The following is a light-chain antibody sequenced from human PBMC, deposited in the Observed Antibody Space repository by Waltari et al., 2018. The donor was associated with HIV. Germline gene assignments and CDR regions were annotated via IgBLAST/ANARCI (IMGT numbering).Light chain of an antibody. CDR3: QQYNIWPPLT. CDR2: GAS. V-gene: IGKV3-15*01. CDR1: QSVSRN. J-gene: IGKJ4*01. Sequence: DIVMMQSPGPLSVSPGERATLSCRASQSVSRNLAWYQQKPGQPPRLLIYGASTRATGIPARFSATGSGTEFTLTISSLQSEDFAVYYCQQYNIWPPLTFGGGTKVEMK.